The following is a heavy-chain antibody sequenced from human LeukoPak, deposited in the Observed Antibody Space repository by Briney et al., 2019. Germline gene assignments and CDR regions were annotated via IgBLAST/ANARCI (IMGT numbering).Heavy chain of an antibody. V-gene: IGHV3-7*01. Sequence: PGGSLRLSCAASGFTFSSYWMSWVRQAPGKGLEWVANIKQDGSEKYYVDSVKGRFTISRDNAKNSLYLQMNSLRAEDTAVYYCARDAPPPLAPVGSDDYGDYYYYGMDVWGQGTTVTVSS. CDR2: IKQDGSEK. D-gene: IGHD4-17*01. CDR1: GFTFSSYW. CDR3: ARDAPPPLAPVGSDDYGDYYYYGMDV. J-gene: IGHJ6*02.